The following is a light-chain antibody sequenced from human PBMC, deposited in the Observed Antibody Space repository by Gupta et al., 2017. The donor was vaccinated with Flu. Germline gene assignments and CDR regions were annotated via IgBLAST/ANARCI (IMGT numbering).Light chain of an antibody. CDR1: QSISSY. J-gene: IGKJ3*01. CDR3: QKRSNGPPFT. V-gene: IGKV3-11*01. CDR2: DAS. Sequence: EIVLTQSPATLSLSPGERATLSCRASQSISSYLAWYQQRPGQAPRLLIYDASNRATGTPARFSGSGSGTDVTLTTSSLEPEDFAVHDCQKRSNGPPFTFGPGTKLDI.